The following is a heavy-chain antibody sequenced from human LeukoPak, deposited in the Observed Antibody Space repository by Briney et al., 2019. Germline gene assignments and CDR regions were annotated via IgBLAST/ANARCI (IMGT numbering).Heavy chain of an antibody. Sequence: SETLSLTCTVSGASISTSRDYWGWIRQPPGKGLEWIGEINHSGSTNYNPSLKSRVTISVDTSKNQFSLKLSSVTAADTAVYYCARVRRYDVVVPAAMTTEDYYYYYYMDVWGKGTTVTVSS. V-gene: IGHV4-39*07. CDR3: ARVRRYDVVVPAAMTTEDYYYYYYMDV. CDR1: GASISTSRDY. D-gene: IGHD2-2*01. CDR2: INHSGST. J-gene: IGHJ6*03.